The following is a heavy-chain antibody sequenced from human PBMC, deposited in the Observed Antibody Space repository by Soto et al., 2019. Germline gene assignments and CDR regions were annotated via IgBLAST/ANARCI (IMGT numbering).Heavy chain of an antibody. CDR3: VKSRGGNNFAFFD. Sequence: GWYLRLSCSAPVLTFSRYDLHWVRQSPGKGLEYVSGVRGNGDPPFYSDSVKGRFTISRDNSKNTLYLQMSGLSADDPSVYYCVKSRGGNNFAFFDWGQGALPTDSS. J-gene: IGHJ4*02. V-gene: IGHV3-64D*06. CDR2: VRGNGDPP. CDR1: VLTFSRYD. D-gene: IGHD5-12*01.